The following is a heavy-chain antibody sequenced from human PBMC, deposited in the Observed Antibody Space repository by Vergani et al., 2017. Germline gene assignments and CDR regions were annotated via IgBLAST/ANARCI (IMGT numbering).Heavy chain of an antibody. Sequence: QVQLVESGGGVVQPGRSLRLSCAASGFTFSSYGMHWVRQAPGKGLEWVAVISYDGSNKYYADSVKGRFTISRDNSKNTLYLQMNSLRAEDTAVYYCAKDGSVCSSWGGGYYYYYMDVWGKGTTVTVSS. J-gene: IGHJ6*03. D-gene: IGHD6-13*01. CDR2: ISYDGSNK. CDR3: AKDGSVCSSWGGGYYYYYMDV. CDR1: GFTFSSYG. V-gene: IGHV3-30*18.